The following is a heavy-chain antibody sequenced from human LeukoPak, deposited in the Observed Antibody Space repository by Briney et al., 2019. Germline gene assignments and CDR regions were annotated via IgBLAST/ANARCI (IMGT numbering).Heavy chain of an antibody. CDR2: INGDGTNR. D-gene: IGHD1-1*01. CDR1: GFTVCSYW. Sequence: GGSLRLSCAASGFTVCSYWIHWVSQAPGKGLVWVSRINGDGTNRDYADSVRGRSAISRDNAKNTVYLQMNSLGGEDTAVYYCTRVSTGTSGGWEYWGQGTLVTVSS. CDR3: TRVSTGTSGGWEY. J-gene: IGHJ4*02. V-gene: IGHV3-74*01.